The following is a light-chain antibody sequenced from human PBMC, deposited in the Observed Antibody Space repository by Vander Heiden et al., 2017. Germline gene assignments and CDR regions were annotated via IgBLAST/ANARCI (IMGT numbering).Light chain of an antibody. CDR1: SPNIGNNY. J-gene: IGLJ3*02. Sequence: QSVFTQPPSVSAAPGQKVTISCSGSSPNIGNNYVSWYQQFQGTTPQLLISDNNKRPSGIPDRFSGSKSGTSATLGITGLQTGDEAVYYCSTYDSNLSGVVFGGGTKVNVL. CDR3: STYDSNLSGVV. CDR2: DNN. V-gene: IGLV1-51*01.